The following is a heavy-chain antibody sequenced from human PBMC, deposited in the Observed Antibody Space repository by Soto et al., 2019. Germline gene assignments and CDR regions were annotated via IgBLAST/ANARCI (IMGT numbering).Heavy chain of an antibody. CDR2: VSYDGSNQ. CDR1: GFIFRDFP. CDR3: ARQTTYYYGSGSYVYYGMDV. D-gene: IGHD3-10*01. Sequence: GGSLRLSCVASGFIFRDFPMYWVRQAPGKGLEWVAVVSYDGSNQDYADSVEGRFTISRDTSRNTVYLQMTSLRVADSAVYYCARQTTYYYGSGSYVYYGMDVWGQGTTVTVSS. V-gene: IGHV3-30-3*01. J-gene: IGHJ6*02.